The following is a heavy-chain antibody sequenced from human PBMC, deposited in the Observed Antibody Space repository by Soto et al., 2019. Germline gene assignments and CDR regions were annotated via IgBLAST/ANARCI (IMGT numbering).Heavy chain of an antibody. V-gene: IGHV1-2*04. CDR1: GYTFTGYY. D-gene: IGHD3-22*01. Sequence: ASVKVSCKASGYTFTGYYMHWVRQAPGQGLEWMGWINPNSGGTNYAQKFQGWVTMTRDTSISTAYMELSRLRSDDTAVYYCARERTYYYDSSGHRPPYYYYYGMDVWGQGTTVTV. J-gene: IGHJ6*02. CDR2: INPNSGGT. CDR3: ARERTYYYDSSGHRPPYYYYYGMDV.